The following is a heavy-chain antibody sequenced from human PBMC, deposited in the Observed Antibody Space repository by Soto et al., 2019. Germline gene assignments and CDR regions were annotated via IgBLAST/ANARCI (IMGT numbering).Heavy chain of an antibody. CDR1: GGTFSSYA. CDR2: INPSGGNT. J-gene: IGHJ3*02. V-gene: IGHV1-18*01. Sequence: GTSVKVSCKASGGTFSSYAISWVRQAPGQGLEWMGIINPSGGNTNYAQKLQGRVTMTTDTSTSTAYMELSSLRSEDTAVYYCARSATQITHHYYTVTTDFDAFDIWGQGTMVTVSS. D-gene: IGHD4-4*01. CDR3: ARSATQITHHYYTVTTDFDAFDI.